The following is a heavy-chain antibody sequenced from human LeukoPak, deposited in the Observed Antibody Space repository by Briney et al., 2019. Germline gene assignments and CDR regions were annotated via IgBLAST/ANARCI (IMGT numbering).Heavy chain of an antibody. J-gene: IGHJ4*02. V-gene: IGHV3-11*04. CDR3: ARALYYVSWRYLNDY. Sequence: PGGSLRLSCAASGFTFTDFYMTWIRQAPGKGLQWVSYISGPGSTIYYADSVKGRFTISRDNAKSSLHLQMNSLRAEDTAVYYCARALYYVSWRYLNDYSGQGTLVTVSS. CDR2: ISGPGSTI. D-gene: IGHD3-16*01. CDR1: GFTFTDFY.